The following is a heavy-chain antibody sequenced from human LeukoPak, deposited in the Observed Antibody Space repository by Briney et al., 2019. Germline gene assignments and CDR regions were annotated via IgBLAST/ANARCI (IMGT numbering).Heavy chain of an antibody. J-gene: IGHJ4*02. CDR1: GFTFSTYA. CDR2: ISYDGSNK. CDR3: ARVVVVAGFDY. Sequence: PGRSLRLSCAASGFTFSTYALHWVRQAPGKGLEWVALISYDGSNKYYADSVKGRFTISRDNSKNTLYLQMNSLRAEDTAVYYCARVVVVAGFDYWGQGTLVTVSS. D-gene: IGHD2-15*01. V-gene: IGHV3-30-3*01.